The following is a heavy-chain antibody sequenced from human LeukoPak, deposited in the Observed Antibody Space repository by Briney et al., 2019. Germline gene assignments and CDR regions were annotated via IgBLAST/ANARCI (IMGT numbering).Heavy chain of an antibody. V-gene: IGHV3-7*01. Sequence: PGGSLRLSCAASGCAFSSFYMSWIRQAPGRGLEWVANIKEDGSEEYYVDSVKGRFTISRDNAKNSVYLQMSSLRAEDTAVYYCVREYYYNSSGYRALRYWGQGTLVTVSS. CDR2: IKEDGSEE. D-gene: IGHD3-22*01. CDR1: GCAFSSFY. J-gene: IGHJ4*02. CDR3: VREYYYNSSGYRALRY.